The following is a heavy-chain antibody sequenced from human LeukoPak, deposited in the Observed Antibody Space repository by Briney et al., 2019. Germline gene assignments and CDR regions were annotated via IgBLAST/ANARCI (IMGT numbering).Heavy chain of an antibody. CDR2: IYYSGST. Sequence: SETLSLTCTASGGSISSYYWSWIRQPPGKGLEWIGYIYYSGSTDYNPSLKSRVTISLHTSKNQFSLKLSSVTAADTAVYYCATYTPLETWGQGTMVTVSS. D-gene: IGHD2-2*02. J-gene: IGHJ3*02. CDR3: ATYTPLET. CDR1: GGSISSYY. V-gene: IGHV4-59*01.